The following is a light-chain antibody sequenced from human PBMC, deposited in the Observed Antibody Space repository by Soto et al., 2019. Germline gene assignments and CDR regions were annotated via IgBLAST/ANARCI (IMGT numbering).Light chain of an antibody. CDR1: QSVSSN. CDR2: GAS. V-gene: IGKV3-15*01. Sequence: EIVMTQSPATLSVSPGERATLSCRASQSVSSNLAWYQQKPGQAPRLLIYGASTRATGIPARFSGSGSGTDFPLTITGLRLEDFEFYSCHNKKNGPPWTFGQGTRVKIK. J-gene: IGKJ1*01. CDR3: HNKKNGPPWT.